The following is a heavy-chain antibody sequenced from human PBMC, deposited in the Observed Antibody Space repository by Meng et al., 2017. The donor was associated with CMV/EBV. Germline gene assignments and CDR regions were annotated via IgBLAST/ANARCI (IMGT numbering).Heavy chain of an antibody. CDR3: ARDLERSNYYYYYGMDV. V-gene: IGHV6-1*01. D-gene: IGHD1-1*01. CDR2: TYYRSKWYN. CDR1: GDSVSSHSAA. Sequence: SQTLSLTCAISGDSVSSHSAAWNWIRQSPSRGLEWLGRTYYRSKWYNDYAVSVKSRITINPDTSKNQFSLQLNSVTPEDTAVYYCARDLERSNYYYYYGMDVWGQGTTVTVSS. J-gene: IGHJ6*02.